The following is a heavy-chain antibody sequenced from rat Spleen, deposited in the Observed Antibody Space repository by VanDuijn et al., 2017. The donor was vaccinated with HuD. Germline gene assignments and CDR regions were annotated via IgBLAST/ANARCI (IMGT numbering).Heavy chain of an antibody. V-gene: IGHV2S63*01. CDR3: TRRGEYSSSSFDF. D-gene: IGHD1-2*01. CDR2: VWVGGNT. CDR1: GFSLTDYS. J-gene: IGHJ1*01. Sequence: EVQLKESGPGLVQPSQTLSLTCTVSGFSLTDYSVHWFRQPPGKGLEWMGVVWVGGNTVYNSALKSRLSINRDTSKSQVFLQMSSLQTEDSAIYYCTRRGEYSSSSFDFWGPGTMVTVSS.